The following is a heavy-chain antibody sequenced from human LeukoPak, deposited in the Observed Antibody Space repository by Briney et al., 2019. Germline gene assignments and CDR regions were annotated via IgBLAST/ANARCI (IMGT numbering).Heavy chain of an antibody. Sequence: VESLKISCTGSGYRFTTYWIGWVRQMPGKGLEWMGIIYPSDSNTRYSPSFQGQVTISADKSTDTAYLQWSSLKASDTAMYYCARGAPAFDYWGQGTLVTVSS. CDR1: GYRFTTYW. J-gene: IGHJ4*02. CDR2: IYPSDSNT. D-gene: IGHD2-2*01. CDR3: ARGAPAFDY. V-gene: IGHV5-51*01.